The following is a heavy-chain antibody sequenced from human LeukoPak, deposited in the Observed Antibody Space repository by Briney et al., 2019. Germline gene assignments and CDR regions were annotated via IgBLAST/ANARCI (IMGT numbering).Heavy chain of an antibody. V-gene: IGHV3-11*01. J-gene: IGHJ6*02. Sequence: GGSLRLSCAASGFTFSDFYMSWIRQAPGKGLEWVSYISSSGNTKYYADSVKDRFTMSRDNAKNSLYLQMDSLRVEDTAVYYCGRDYGDYPRAYYYGMDVWGQGTTVTVSS. CDR3: GRDYGDYPRAYYYGMDV. D-gene: IGHD4-17*01. CDR1: GFTFSDFY. CDR2: ISSSGNTK.